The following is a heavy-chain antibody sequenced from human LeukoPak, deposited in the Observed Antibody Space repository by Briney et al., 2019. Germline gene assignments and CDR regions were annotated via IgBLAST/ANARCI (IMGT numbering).Heavy chain of an antibody. Sequence: SGTLSLTCAVSGDSLNTNTWWSWIRQPPGKGLEWIGEINHSGSTNYNPSLKSRVTISVDTSKNQFSLKLSSVTAADTAVYYCARGLALRFGETFNWFDPWGQGTLVTVSS. J-gene: IGHJ5*02. CDR1: GDSLNTNTW. CDR2: INHSGST. CDR3: ARGLALRFGETFNWFDP. D-gene: IGHD3-10*01. V-gene: IGHV4-4*02.